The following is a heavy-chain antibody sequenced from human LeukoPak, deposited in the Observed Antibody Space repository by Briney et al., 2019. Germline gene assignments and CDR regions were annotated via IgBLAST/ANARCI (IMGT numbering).Heavy chain of an antibody. Sequence: GGSLRLSCAASGFTFSSYWMSWVRQAPGKGLEWVANIKQDGSEKYYVDSVKGRFTISRDNAKNSLYLQMNSLRAEDTAVYYCARIRALRQWLPSPTYYYYYMDVWGKGTTVTVSS. V-gene: IGHV3-7*01. CDR2: IKQDGSEK. D-gene: IGHD6-19*01. J-gene: IGHJ6*03. CDR3: ARIRALRQWLPSPTYYYYYMDV. CDR1: GFTFSSYW.